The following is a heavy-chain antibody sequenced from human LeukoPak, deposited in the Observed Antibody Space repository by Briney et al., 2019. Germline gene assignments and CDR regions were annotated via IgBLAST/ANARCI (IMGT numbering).Heavy chain of an antibody. CDR2: ISGSGGRT. D-gene: IGHD6-6*01. CDR3: ARIEYSSSIDY. V-gene: IGHV3-23*01. CDR1: GFTFSRYG. Sequence: GGSLRLSCAASGFTFSRYGMSWVRQAPGKGLEWVSAISGSGGRTYYADSVKGRFTISRDNSKNTLYLQMNSLRAEDTAVYNCARIEYSSSIDYWGQGILVTVSS. J-gene: IGHJ4*02.